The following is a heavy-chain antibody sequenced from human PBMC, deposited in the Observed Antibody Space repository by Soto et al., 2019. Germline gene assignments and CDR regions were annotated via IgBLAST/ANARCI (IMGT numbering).Heavy chain of an antibody. Sequence: KTGGSLRLSCAASGFTFSDYYMSWIRQAPGKGLEWLSYISSSATYAIYADSVKGRFTLSRDNAKNSLYLQMNSLRAEDTAVYYCARNDGSGYLDSRGQGPLVTVSS. V-gene: IGHV3-11*06. CDR1: GFTFSDYY. CDR3: ARNDGSGYLDS. D-gene: IGHD3-22*01. CDR2: ISSSATYA. J-gene: IGHJ4*02.